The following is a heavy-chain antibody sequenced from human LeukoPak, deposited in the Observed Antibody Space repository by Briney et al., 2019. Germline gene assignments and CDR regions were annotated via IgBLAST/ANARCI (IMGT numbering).Heavy chain of an antibody. J-gene: IGHJ4*02. CDR3: ARRAWKNNWNDAGPDYFDY. D-gene: IGHD1-1*01. Sequence: SVKVSCKASGGTFSSYAISWVRQAPGQGLEWMGGIIPIFGTANYAQKFQGRVTITVDKSTSTAYMELSSLRSEDTAVYYCARRAWKNNWNDAGPDYFDYWGQGTLVTVSS. CDR1: GGTFSSYA. V-gene: IGHV1-69*06. CDR2: IIPIFGTA.